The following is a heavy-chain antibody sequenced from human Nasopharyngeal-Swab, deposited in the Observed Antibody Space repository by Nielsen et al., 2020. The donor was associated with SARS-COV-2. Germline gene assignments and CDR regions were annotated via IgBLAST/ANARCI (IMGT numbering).Heavy chain of an antibody. CDR2: MNPNSGNT. V-gene: IGHV1-8*01. D-gene: IGHD6-19*01. Sequence: ASVKVSCKASGHTFTSYDINWVRQATGQGLEWMGWMNPNSGNTGYAQKFQGRVTMTRNTSISTAYMELSSLRSEDTAVYYCARREKIVAGTDYWGQGTLVTVSS. CDR1: GHTFTSYD. CDR3: ARREKIVAGTDY. J-gene: IGHJ4*02.